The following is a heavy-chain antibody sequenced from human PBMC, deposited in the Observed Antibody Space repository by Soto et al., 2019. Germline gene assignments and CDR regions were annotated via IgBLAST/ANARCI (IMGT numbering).Heavy chain of an antibody. CDR3: ARMRAAGTFDY. Sequence: SETLSLTCTVSGGSIIGYYWSCIRQPAGKGLEWIGRIYSDGSTNYNPSLKSRVTMSVDTSKNQFPLKLTSMTAADTAMYYCARMRAAGTFDYWGQGTLVTVSS. CDR2: IYSDGST. J-gene: IGHJ4*02. V-gene: IGHV4-4*07. CDR1: GGSIIGYY. D-gene: IGHD6-13*01.